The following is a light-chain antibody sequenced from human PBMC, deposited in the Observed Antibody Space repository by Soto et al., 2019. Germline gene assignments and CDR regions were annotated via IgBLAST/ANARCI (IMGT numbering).Light chain of an antibody. CDR3: QQYSSSPWT. CDR1: QSVSSCY. Sequence: DIVLTQSPGTLSLSPGDRATLSCRASQSVSSCYFAWYQQKPDQAPRLLIYGASSRATGIPDRFSGSGSGTDVTLTISRLEPEDFAMYYFQQYSSSPWTFGQGTKVEIK. CDR2: GAS. V-gene: IGKV3-20*01. J-gene: IGKJ1*01.